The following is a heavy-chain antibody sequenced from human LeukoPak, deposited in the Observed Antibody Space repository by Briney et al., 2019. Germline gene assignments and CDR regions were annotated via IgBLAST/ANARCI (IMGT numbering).Heavy chain of an antibody. V-gene: IGHV3-20*04. CDR1: GFTFDDYG. Sequence: GGSLRLSCAASGFTFDDYGMSWVRQAPGKGLEWVSGINWNGGSTGYADSVKGRFTISRDNAKNSLYLQMNSLRAEDTAVYYCAKDPAPVGYFDYWGQGTLVTVSS. CDR2: INWNGGST. CDR3: AKDPAPVGYFDY. J-gene: IGHJ4*02. D-gene: IGHD4-23*01.